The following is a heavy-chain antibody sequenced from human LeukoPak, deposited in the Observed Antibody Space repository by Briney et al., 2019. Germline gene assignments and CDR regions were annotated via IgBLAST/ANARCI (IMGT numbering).Heavy chain of an antibody. CDR2: INPNSGGT. CDR3: AKNGPALTGYGPYYFDY. V-gene: IGHV1-2*02. D-gene: IGHD5-12*01. J-gene: IGHJ4*02. Sequence: ASVKVSCKASGYTFIGYYMHWVRQAPGQGLEWMGWINPNSGGTNYAQNFQGRFTISRDNSKNTLYLQMNSLSAEDTAVYYCAKNGPALTGYGPYYFDYWGQGTLVTVSS. CDR1: GYTFIGYY.